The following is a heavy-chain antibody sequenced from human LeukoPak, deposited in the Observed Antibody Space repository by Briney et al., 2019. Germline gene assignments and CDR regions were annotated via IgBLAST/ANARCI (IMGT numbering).Heavy chain of an antibody. Sequence: GASVKVSCKASGYTFTSYGISWVRQAPGQGLEWMGIINPSGGSTSYAQKFQGRVTMTRDTSTSTVYMELSSLRSEDTAVYYCASEGGGSGDYWGQGTLVTVSS. V-gene: IGHV1-46*01. J-gene: IGHJ4*02. CDR2: INPSGGST. CDR3: ASEGGGSGDY. D-gene: IGHD1-26*01. CDR1: GYTFTSYG.